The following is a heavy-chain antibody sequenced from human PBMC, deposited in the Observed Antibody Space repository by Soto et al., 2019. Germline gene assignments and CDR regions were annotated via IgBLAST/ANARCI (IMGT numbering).Heavy chain of an antibody. CDR1: GFTFRCNG. CDR2: ISVSGNTI. Sequence: GGSLRLSCAASGFTFRCNGMCWVRQAPGMGLELVSLISVSGNTIYYADSVKGRFTISRDNSMNTVSLQMNSLRAEDTAVYYCAKVGYDTFGYYLRSFDCWGQGTMVTVSS. V-gene: IGHV3-23*01. CDR3: AKVGYDTFGYYLRSFDC. J-gene: IGHJ4*02. D-gene: IGHD2-2*03.